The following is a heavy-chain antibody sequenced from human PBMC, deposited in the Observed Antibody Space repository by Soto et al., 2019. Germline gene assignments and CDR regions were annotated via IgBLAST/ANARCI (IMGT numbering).Heavy chain of an antibody. D-gene: IGHD3-22*01. J-gene: IGHJ6*02. CDR3: ARDAFYDSSGYHFDFYYGLDV. V-gene: IGHV3-23*01. Sequence: GGSLRLSFAASGFSFRNYAMSWFRQAPGKGLEWVSVISGSGGSTDYADSVKGRITISRDNSKNTVYLQMNSLRAEDTAVYYCARDAFYDSSGYHFDFYYGLDVWGQGTTVTVSS. CDR2: ISGSGGST. CDR1: GFSFRNYA.